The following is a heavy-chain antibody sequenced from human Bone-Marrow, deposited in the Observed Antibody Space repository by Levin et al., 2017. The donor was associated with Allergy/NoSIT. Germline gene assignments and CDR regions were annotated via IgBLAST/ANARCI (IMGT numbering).Heavy chain of an antibody. CDR2: IRSVGTT. Sequence: QRGESLKISCAASGLTVSSSYMHWVRQAPGRGLEWVSVIRSVGTTYHADSVRGRFTISRDNSKNTLYLQMNSLRAEDTAMYYCAKEGVRSSGWNDALDIWGQGTMVTVSS. J-gene: IGHJ3*02. D-gene: IGHD6-19*01. CDR1: GLTVSSSY. V-gene: IGHV3-66*01. CDR3: AKEGVRSSGWNDALDI.